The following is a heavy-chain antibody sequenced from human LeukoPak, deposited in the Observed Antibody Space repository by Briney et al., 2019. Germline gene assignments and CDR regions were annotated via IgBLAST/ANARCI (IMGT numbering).Heavy chain of an antibody. CDR3: ARSDRRQLVPYYYYYYMDV. Sequence: SETLSLTCTVSGGSISSYYWSWLRQPPGKGLEWLGYIYYSGSTNYNPSLKSRVTISVDTSKNQFSLKLSSVTAADTAVYYCARSDRRQLVPYYYYYYMDVWGKGTTVTVSS. V-gene: IGHV4-59*01. J-gene: IGHJ6*03. CDR2: IYYSGST. CDR1: GGSISSYY. D-gene: IGHD6-13*01.